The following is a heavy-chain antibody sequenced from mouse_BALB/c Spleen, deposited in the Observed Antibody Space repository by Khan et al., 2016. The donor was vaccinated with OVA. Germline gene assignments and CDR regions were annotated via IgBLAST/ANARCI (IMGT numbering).Heavy chain of an antibody. CDR1: GFNITATY. J-gene: IGHJ2*01. CDR3: ARINE. V-gene: IGHV14-3*02. Sequence: VQLQQPGAELVKPGASVKLSCTASGFNITATYMHWVKQRPDQGLEWIGCIDPATGNPKYDPKFQGTATLTAATSSNTAYLQLSSLPSEDPAVFDCARINEWGQGTTGTVAS. CDR2: IDPATGNP.